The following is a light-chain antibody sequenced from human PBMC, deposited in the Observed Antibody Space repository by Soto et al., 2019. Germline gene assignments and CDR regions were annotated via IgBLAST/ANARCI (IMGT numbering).Light chain of an antibody. Sequence: DIQMTQSPSTLSASVGDRVTITCRASQNIDNLLAWYQQKPGKAPRLLIYKASRLENEVPSRFSGSGSGTEFTLTISGLQPDDFATYYCLQYDSYWTFGQGTKVGIK. CDR1: QNIDNL. CDR2: KAS. V-gene: IGKV1-5*03. CDR3: LQYDSYWT. J-gene: IGKJ1*01.